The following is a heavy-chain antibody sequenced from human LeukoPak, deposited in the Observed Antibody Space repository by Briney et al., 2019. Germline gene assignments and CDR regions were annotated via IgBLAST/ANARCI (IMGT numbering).Heavy chain of an antibody. V-gene: IGHV1-69*13. J-gene: IGHJ5*02. Sequence: GASVKVSRKASGGTLSSYAISWVRQAPGQGLEWMGGIIPIYGTANNAHKFQGRVTITADESTSTAYMELSSLRSEDTAVYYCARGKVVPAAMGIFDPWGQGTLVTVSS. CDR1: GGTLSSYA. D-gene: IGHD2-2*01. CDR3: ARGKVVPAAMGIFDP. CDR2: IIPIYGTA.